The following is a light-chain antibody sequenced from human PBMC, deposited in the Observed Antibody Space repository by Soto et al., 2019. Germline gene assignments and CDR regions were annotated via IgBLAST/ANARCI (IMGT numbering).Light chain of an antibody. CDR1: SSNIGSNA. CDR2: SNN. Sequence: QAVVTQPPSASGTPGQRVTISCSGSSSNIGSNAVNWYQRLPGTAPKVLIHSNNQRPSGVPDRFSGSKSGTSASLAISGLQSEDEADYYCAAWDGLNGYVVFGGGTKLTVL. CDR3: AAWDGLNGYVV. J-gene: IGLJ2*01. V-gene: IGLV1-44*01.